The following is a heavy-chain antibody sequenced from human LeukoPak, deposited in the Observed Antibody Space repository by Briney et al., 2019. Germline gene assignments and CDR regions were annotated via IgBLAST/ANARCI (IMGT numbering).Heavy chain of an antibody. CDR3: ASGLVYDYYFDY. J-gene: IGHJ4*02. CDR2: IYYSGST. CDR1: GGSISSYY. Sequence: SETLSLTCTVSGGSISSYYWSWIRQPPGKGLEWIGYIYYSGSTNYNPSLKSRVTISVDTSKNQFSLKLSSVTAADTAVYYCASGLVYDYYFDYWGQGTLVTVSS. V-gene: IGHV4-59*01. D-gene: IGHD5/OR15-5a*01.